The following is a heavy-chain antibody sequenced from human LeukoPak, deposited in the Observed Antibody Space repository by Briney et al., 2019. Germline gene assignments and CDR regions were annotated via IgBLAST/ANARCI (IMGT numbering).Heavy chain of an antibody. D-gene: IGHD3-22*01. CDR2: IYFSGNT. V-gene: IGHV4-39*07. CDR1: GGSISSGDYY. J-gene: IGHJ5*02. Sequence: SSETLSLTCTVSGGSISSGDYYWSWIRQPPGKGLEWIGSIYFSGNTYYNPSLKSRLTISVDTSKNQFYLKLRSVTAADTAVYYCARVGNYYDSSGDRFDPWGQGTLVTVSS. CDR3: ARVGNYYDSSGDRFDP.